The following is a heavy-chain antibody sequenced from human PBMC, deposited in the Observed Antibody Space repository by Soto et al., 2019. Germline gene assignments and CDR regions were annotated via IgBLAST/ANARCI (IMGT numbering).Heavy chain of an antibody. Sequence: SETLSLTCTVSGGPISSYYWSWIRQPPGKGLEWIGYIYYSGSTNYNPSLKSRVTISVDTSKNQFSLKLSSVTAADTAVYYCAKDLIMGATPLWGQGTLVTVSS. CDR1: GGPISSYY. V-gene: IGHV4-59*01. D-gene: IGHD1-26*01. J-gene: IGHJ4*02. CDR2: IYYSGST. CDR3: AKDLIMGATPL.